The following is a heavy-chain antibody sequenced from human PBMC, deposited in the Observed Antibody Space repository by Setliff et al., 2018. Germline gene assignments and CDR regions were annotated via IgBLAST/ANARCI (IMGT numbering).Heavy chain of an antibody. J-gene: IGHJ4*02. V-gene: IGHV3-20*04. CDR3: ARDSSHFIRVLDS. CDR1: GFTFDDYV. Sequence: GGSLRLSCAASGFTFDDYVMSWVRQAPGKGLEWVSDINRNGGRIGYADPVKGRFTISRDNAKNSLYLQMNSLGAEDTAQYFCARDSSHFIRVLDSWGQGTLVTVSS. CDR2: INRNGGRI. D-gene: IGHD3-10*01.